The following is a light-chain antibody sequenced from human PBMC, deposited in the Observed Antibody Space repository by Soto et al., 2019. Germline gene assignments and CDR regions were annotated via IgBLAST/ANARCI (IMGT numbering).Light chain of an antibody. V-gene: IGKV3-11*01. J-gene: IGKJ4*01. Sequence: EIVLTQSPAALSLSPGDRATLSCTASQSARSFLGWYQQKPGQAPRLLIYDGFNRATGIPSRFSASGSGTDFTLTISSLEPEDFAVYYCQQRNSWPLTFGGGTKLEMK. CDR3: QQRNSWPLT. CDR1: QSARSF. CDR2: DGF.